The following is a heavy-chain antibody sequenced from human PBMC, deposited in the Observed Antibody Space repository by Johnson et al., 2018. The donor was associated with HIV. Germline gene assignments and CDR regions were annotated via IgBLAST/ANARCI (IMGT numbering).Heavy chain of an antibody. D-gene: IGHD5-24*01. J-gene: IGHJ3*02. CDR2: ISSNGGST. CDR3: ASERPTIGAFDI. Sequence: VQLVESGGGLVQPGGSLRLSCAASGFTFSSYAMHWVRQAPGKGLEYVSAISSNGGSTYYANSVKGRFTISRDNAKNSLYLQMNSLRAEDTAVYYCASERPTIGAFDIWGQGTMVTVSS. V-gene: IGHV3-64*01. CDR1: GFTFSSYA.